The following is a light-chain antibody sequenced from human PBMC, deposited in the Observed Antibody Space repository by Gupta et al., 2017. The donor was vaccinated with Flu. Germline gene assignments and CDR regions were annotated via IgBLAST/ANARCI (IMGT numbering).Light chain of an antibody. CDR3: QTGGTGIQV. J-gene: IGLJ3*02. Sequence: QLVLPPSPSASASLGASVKLTCTLSSGHSSYAIAWHQQQPEKGPRYLMKLNSDGSHSKGDGIPDRFSGSSSGAERYLTIASLQSEDEDDYYCQTGGTGIQVFGGGTKLTVL. CDR1: SGHSSYA. CDR2: LNSDGSH. V-gene: IGLV4-69*01.